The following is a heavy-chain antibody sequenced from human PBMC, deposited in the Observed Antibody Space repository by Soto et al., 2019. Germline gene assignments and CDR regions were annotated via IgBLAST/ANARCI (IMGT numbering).Heavy chain of an antibody. D-gene: IGHD3-10*01. V-gene: IGHV3-30-3*01. CDR1: GFTFSSYA. Sequence: QVQLVESGGGVVQPGRSLRLSCAASGFTFSSYAMHWVRQAPGKGLEWVAVISYDGSNKYYADSVKGRFTISRDNSKNTLYLQMNGLRAEDTAVYYCARDRRWGGRDYYYGMDVWGQGTTVTVSS. CDR3: ARDRRWGGRDYYYGMDV. J-gene: IGHJ6*02. CDR2: ISYDGSNK.